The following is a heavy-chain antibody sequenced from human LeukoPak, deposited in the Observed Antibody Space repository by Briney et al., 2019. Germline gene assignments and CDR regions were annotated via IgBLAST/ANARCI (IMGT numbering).Heavy chain of an antibody. J-gene: IGHJ5*02. V-gene: IGHV1-46*01. CDR3: ARDRGIVVVPAALNWFDP. CDR1: GYTFTSYY. D-gene: IGHD2-2*01. Sequence: EASVNVSFKASGYTFTSYYMHWVRQAPGQGLEWMGIINPSGGSTSYAQKFQGRVTMTRDTSTSTVYMELSSLRSEDTAVYYCARDRGIVVVPAALNWFDPWGQGTLVTVSS. CDR2: INPSGGST.